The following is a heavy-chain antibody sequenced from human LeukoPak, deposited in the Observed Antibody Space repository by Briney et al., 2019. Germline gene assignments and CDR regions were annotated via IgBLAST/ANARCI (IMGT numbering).Heavy chain of an antibody. J-gene: IGHJ4*02. Sequence: SETLSLTCTVSGDSVSSYYWTWIRQPAGKGLEWIGRIYSSGTTHYNPSLKSRVTMSVETSKNQFTLKLSSVIAADTAVYYCAREGSSLPFDYWGQGTLVTVSS. CDR2: IYSSGTT. V-gene: IGHV4-4*07. D-gene: IGHD1-26*01. CDR3: AREGSSLPFDY. CDR1: GDSVSSYY.